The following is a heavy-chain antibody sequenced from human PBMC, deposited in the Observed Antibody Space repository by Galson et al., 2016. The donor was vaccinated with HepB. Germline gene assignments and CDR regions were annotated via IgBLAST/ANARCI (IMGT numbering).Heavy chain of an antibody. Sequence: SLRLSCAASGFTFNNYAMHWVRQAPGKGLEWVAVMSYDGSNRFYADSVKGRFTISRDNSKNTLHLQMNSLTAEDTAVYYCAKDQVTRHASWEHWGQGTLVGVSS. CDR3: AKDQVTRHASWEH. CDR1: GFTFNNYA. D-gene: IGHD2-21*02. V-gene: IGHV3-30-3*01. J-gene: IGHJ1*01. CDR2: MSYDGSNR.